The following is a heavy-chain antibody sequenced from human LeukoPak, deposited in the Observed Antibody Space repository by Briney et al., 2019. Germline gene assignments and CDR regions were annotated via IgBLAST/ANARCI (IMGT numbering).Heavy chain of an antibody. V-gene: IGHV3-74*01. CDR3: ARGGWGSSVHFDT. CDR2: INSDATNT. CDR1: GFTLSSFW. Sequence: GGSLRLSCATSGFTLSSFWMHWVRQPPGKGLVWVSRINSDATNTNYADSVKGRFTISRDNTKNTVYLQMNSLGAEDTAVYYRARGGWGSSVHFDTWGQGALVTVSS. D-gene: IGHD3-10*01. J-gene: IGHJ4*02.